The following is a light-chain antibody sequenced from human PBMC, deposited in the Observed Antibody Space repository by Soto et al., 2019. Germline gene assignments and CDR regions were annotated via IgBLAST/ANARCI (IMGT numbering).Light chain of an antibody. CDR1: QSISSW. V-gene: IGKV1-5*03. J-gene: IGKJ3*01. Sequence: DIQMTQSPSTLSASVGDRVTISCRASQSISSWLAWYQQKPGKAPKLLIYKATILETGVPSRFSGSGYGTDFTLTISSLQPEDFATQYCKQYDSYFTFAPGTTVDIK. CDR3: KQYDSYFT. CDR2: KAT.